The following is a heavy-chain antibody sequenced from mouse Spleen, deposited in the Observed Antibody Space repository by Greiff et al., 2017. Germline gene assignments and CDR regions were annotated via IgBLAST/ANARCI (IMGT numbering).Heavy chain of an antibody. Sequence: EVQRVESGGGLVQAGRSLRLSCATSGFTFSDFYMEWVRQAPGKGLEWIAASRNKANDYTTEYSASVKGRFIVSRDTSQSILYLQMNALRAEDTAIYYCARENRYYAMDYWGQGTSVTVSS. CDR1: GFTFSDFY. J-gene: IGHJ4*01. CDR3: ARENRYYAMDY. V-gene: IGHV7-1*01. CDR2: SRNKANDYTT.